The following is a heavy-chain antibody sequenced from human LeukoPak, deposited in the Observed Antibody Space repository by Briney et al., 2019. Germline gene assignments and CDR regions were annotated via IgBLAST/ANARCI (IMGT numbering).Heavy chain of an antibody. CDR3: ARPSYGYSGDY. Sequence: SETLSLTCTVSGGSISSSSYYWGWIRQPPGKGLEWIGSIYYSGSTYYNPSLKSRVTISVDTSKNQFSLKLSSVTAADTAVYYCARPSYGYSGDYWGQGTLVTVSS. J-gene: IGHJ4*02. CDR1: GGSISSSSYY. CDR2: IYYSGST. V-gene: IGHV4-39*01. D-gene: IGHD5-18*01.